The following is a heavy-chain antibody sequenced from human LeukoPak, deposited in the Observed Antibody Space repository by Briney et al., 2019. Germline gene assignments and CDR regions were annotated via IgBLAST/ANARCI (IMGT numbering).Heavy chain of an antibody. J-gene: IGHJ5*02. Sequence: SETLSLTCTVSGGSISSYYWSWIRQPPGKGLEWIGYIYYSGSTNYDPSLKSRVTISVDTSKNQFSLKLSSVTAADTAVYYCARFSSWQNWFDPWGQGTLVTVSS. CDR2: IYYSGST. CDR3: ARFSSWQNWFDP. D-gene: IGHD6-13*01. V-gene: IGHV4-59*01. CDR1: GGSISSYY.